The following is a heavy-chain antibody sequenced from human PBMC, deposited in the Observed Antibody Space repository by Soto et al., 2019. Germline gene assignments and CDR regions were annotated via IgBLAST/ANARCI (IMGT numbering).Heavy chain of an antibody. D-gene: IGHD3-3*01. J-gene: IGHJ4*02. V-gene: IGHV3-23*01. CDR1: GFTFSSYA. CDR3: AKARGDITIFGVKFDY. CDR2: ISGSGGST. Sequence: PGGSLRLSCAASGFTFSSYAMSWVRQAPGKGLEWVSAISGSGGSTYYADSVKGRFTISRDNSKNTLYLQMNSLRAEDTAVYYCAKARGDITIFGVKFDYWGQGTLVTVSS.